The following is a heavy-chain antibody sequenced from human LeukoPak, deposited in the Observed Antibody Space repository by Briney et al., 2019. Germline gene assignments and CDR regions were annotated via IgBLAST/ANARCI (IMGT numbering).Heavy chain of an antibody. D-gene: IGHD1-26*01. J-gene: IGHJ4*02. Sequence: GGPLRLSCAASGLTFSSSNMNWVRQAPGKGLEWVSSITGSSSYILYADSVKGRFTISRDNAKNSLYLQLNSLRAEDTAVYYCARYSGTYRDYWGQGTLVTVSS. V-gene: IGHV3-21*04. CDR2: ITGSSSYI. CDR1: GLTFSSSN. CDR3: ARYSGTYRDY.